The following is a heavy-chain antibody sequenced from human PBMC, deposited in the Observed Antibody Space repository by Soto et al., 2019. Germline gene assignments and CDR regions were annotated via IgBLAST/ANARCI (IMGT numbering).Heavy chain of an antibody. D-gene: IGHD3-22*01. CDR1: GYTFTSYG. V-gene: IGHV1-18*01. Sequence: QVQLVQSGAEVKKPGASVKVSCKASGYTFTSYGISWVRQAPGQGLEWMGWISAYNGNTNYAQKLQGRVTMTTDTXTXXAYMELRSLRSDDTAVYYCARDNPVVVVPIGWFDPWGQGTLVTVSS. CDR3: ARDNPVVVVPIGWFDP. CDR2: ISAYNGNT. J-gene: IGHJ5*02.